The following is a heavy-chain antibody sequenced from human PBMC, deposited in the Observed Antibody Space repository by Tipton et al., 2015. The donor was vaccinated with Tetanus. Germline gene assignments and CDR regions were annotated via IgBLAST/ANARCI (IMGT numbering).Heavy chain of an antibody. Sequence: SLRLSCEASGFMFRTYWMSWVRQAPGKGLELVAIIRQEGSIQYYVDSVKGRFTISRDNSKNSLYLQMNSLRAEDTAVYYCAKEGCSRCNGDSRFYIWGQGTQVTVSS. CDR3: AKEGCSRCNGDSRFYI. CDR1: GFMFRTYW. D-gene: IGHD2-15*01. J-gene: IGHJ3*02. CDR2: IRQEGSIQ. V-gene: IGHV3-7*01.